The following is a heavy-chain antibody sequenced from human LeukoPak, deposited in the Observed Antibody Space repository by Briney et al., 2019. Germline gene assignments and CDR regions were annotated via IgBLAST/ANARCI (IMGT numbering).Heavy chain of an antibody. Sequence: ASVKVSCKASGYTFTSYGISWVRQAPGQGLEWMGWISAYNGNTNYAQKLQGRVTMTTDTSTSTAYVELRSLRSDDTAVYYCAREGDIVVVPAAIDYYYYGMDVWGQGTTVTVSS. CDR3: AREGDIVVVPAAIDYYYYGMDV. CDR1: GYTFTSYG. V-gene: IGHV1-18*01. J-gene: IGHJ6*02. D-gene: IGHD2-2*01. CDR2: ISAYNGNT.